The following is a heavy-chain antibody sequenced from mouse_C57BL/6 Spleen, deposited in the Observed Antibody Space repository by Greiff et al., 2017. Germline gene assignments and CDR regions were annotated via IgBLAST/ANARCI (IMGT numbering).Heavy chain of an antibody. CDR3: ASSYGNHGGWFAY. J-gene: IGHJ3*01. Sequence: EVQLQQSGPELVKPGASVKISCKASGYSFTGYYMNWVKQSPEKSLEWIGEINPSTGGTTYNQKFKAKATLTVDKSSSTAYMQLKSLTSEDSAVYYCASSYGNHGGWFAYWGQGTLVTVSA. V-gene: IGHV1-42*01. D-gene: IGHD2-1*01. CDR1: GYSFTGYY. CDR2: INPSTGGT.